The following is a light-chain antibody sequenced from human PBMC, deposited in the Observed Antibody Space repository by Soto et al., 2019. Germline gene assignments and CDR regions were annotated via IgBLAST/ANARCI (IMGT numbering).Light chain of an antibody. Sequence: EIVLTQSPATLSLSPGERATLSCRASQSVSSYLAWYQQKPGQAPRLLIYDASNRATGIPARFSGSGSGTDLTLTISRLEPEDFAMYYCKQRSNWPPVTFGGGTKVEIK. CDR3: KQRSNWPPVT. V-gene: IGKV3-11*01. J-gene: IGKJ4*01. CDR2: DAS. CDR1: QSVSSY.